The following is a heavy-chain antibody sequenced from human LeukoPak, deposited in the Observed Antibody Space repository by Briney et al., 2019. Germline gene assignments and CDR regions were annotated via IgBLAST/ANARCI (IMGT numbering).Heavy chain of an antibody. CDR2: ISSSSSTI. Sequence: GGSLRLSCAASGFTFSSYSMNWVRQAPGKGLEWVSYISSSSSTIYYADSVKGRFTISRDNAKNSLYLQMNSLRDEDTAVYYCAKNLLYYATPLGAFDIWGQGTMVTVSS. J-gene: IGHJ3*02. CDR3: AKNLLYYATPLGAFDI. CDR1: GFTFSSYS. D-gene: IGHD3-10*01. V-gene: IGHV3-48*02.